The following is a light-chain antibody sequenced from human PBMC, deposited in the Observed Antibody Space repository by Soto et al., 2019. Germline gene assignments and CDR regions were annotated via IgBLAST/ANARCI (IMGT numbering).Light chain of an antibody. CDR2: KAS. Sequence: DIQITQSPSALSAAVGDRVTITCRASQSISSWLAWYQQKPGKAPKLLIYKASSLESGVPSRFSGSGSGTEFTLTIRSLQPDDFATYYCQQYYSYPWTFGQGNTGDI. CDR3: QQYYSYPWT. V-gene: IGKV1-5*03. J-gene: IGKJ1*01. CDR1: QSISSW.